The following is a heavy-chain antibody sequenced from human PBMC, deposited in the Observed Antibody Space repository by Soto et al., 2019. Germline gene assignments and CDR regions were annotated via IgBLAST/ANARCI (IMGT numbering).Heavy chain of an antibody. D-gene: IGHD1-26*01. CDR2: ISHDGSYK. CDR1: GFSFTTYV. Sequence: QVQLVESGGGVVQPGRSLRLSCAASGFSFTTYVMHWVRQAPGKGLEGGAVISHDGSYKYYGDDVKGRFTISRDTSKNAVYLEMNSLRPEDTAVYYCAKGLLAIVGTTLPRDAFNIWGQGTMVTVSS. V-gene: IGHV3-30*18. CDR3: AKGLLAIVGTTLPRDAFNI. J-gene: IGHJ3*02.